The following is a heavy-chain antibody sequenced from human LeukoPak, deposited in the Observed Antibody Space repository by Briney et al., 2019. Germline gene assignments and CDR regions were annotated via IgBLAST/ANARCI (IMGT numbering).Heavy chain of an antibody. V-gene: IGHV1-2*02. CDR3: ARGSPVGSSEVDAFEI. Sequence: ASVKVSCKASAYTFTDYFIHWVRQAPGQGLEWMGWINPKSGGTDYAQKFQGRVSMTGDTSITTAYIELTRVTSDDTAVCYCARGSPVGSSEVDAFEIWGQGTMVTVSS. CDR1: AYTFTDYF. J-gene: IGHJ3*02. CDR2: INPKSGGT. D-gene: IGHD1-26*01.